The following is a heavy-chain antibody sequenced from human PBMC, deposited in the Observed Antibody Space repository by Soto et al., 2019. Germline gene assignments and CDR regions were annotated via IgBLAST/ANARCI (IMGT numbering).Heavy chain of an antibody. V-gene: IGHV3-11*01. CDR1: GFTFRDYY. CDR2: ISHSGKTI. J-gene: IGHJ3*01. Sequence: GSLRLSCATSGFTFRDYYFSWIRQAPGKGLEWISYISHSGKTIYYADSVKGRFTISRDDAKNTLYLQMNSLRAQDTAMYYCTRRDSGAVDVWGHGPMVTVSS. CDR3: TRRDSGAVDV.